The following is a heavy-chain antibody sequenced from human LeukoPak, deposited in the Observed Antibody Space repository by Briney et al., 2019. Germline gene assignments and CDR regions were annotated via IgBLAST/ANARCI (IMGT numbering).Heavy chain of an antibody. CDR2: ISYDGSNK. V-gene: IGHV3-30*18. CDR1: GFTFSSYG. CDR3: AKRRERTIFDY. D-gene: IGHD3-9*01. Sequence: GGSLRLSCAASGFTFSSYGMHWVRQAPGKGLEWVAVISYDGSNKYYADSVKGRFTISRDNSKNTLYLQMNSLRAEDTAVYYCAKRRERTIFDYWGQGTLVTVSS. J-gene: IGHJ4*02.